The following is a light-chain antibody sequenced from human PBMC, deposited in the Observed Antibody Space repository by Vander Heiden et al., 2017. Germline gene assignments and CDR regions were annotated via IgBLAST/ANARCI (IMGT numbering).Light chain of an antibody. V-gene: IGLV2-14*04. J-gene: IGLJ1*01. Sequence: GSPGQSITISCPGSSGDIGSYHYVSWYQQHPGKAPKVIIYDVNHRPSGISNRFSGSRSGNTASLTISGLQAEDEADYYCCSYTSRSTLYVFGTGTKVTVL. CDR1: SGDIGSYHY. CDR2: DVN. CDR3: CSYTSRSTLYV.